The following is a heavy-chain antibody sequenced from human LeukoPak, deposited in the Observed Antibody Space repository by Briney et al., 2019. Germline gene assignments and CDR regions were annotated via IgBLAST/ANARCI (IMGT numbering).Heavy chain of an antibody. Sequence: GGSLRLSCAASGFTFSAYWMHWVRQAPGKGLEWVAVISYGGSNKYYADSVKGRFTISRDNSKNTLYLQMNSLRAEDTAVYYCAKDWAQGGGYWGQGTLVTVSS. J-gene: IGHJ4*02. V-gene: IGHV3-30*18. CDR2: ISYGGSNK. D-gene: IGHD3-16*01. CDR3: AKDWAQGGGY. CDR1: GFTFSAYW.